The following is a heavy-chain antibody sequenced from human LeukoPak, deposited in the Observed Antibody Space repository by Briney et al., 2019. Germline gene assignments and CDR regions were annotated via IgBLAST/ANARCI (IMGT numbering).Heavy chain of an antibody. CDR3: ARGPYSSSWPPLDY. D-gene: IGHD6-13*01. CDR2: IIPIFGTA. J-gene: IGHJ4*02. CDR1: GGTFSSYA. Sequence: SVKVSFKASGGTFSSYAISWVRQAPGQGLEWMGGIIPIFGTANYAQKFQGRVTITADESTSTAYMELSSLRSEDTAVYYCARGPYSSSWPPLDYWGQGTLVTVSS. V-gene: IGHV1-69*13.